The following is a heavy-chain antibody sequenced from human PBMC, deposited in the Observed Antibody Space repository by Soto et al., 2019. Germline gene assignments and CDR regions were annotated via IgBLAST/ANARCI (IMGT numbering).Heavy chain of an antibody. D-gene: IGHD6-6*01. Sequence: SETLSLTCTVSGGSISSYFWSWIRQPPGKGLEWIAYISYSGSTNYNPSLKSRVIISVDTSNNQFSLKLSSVTAADTAVYYCARRSIAASYYFDYWGQGTLVTVSS. CDR2: ISYSGST. J-gene: IGHJ4*02. CDR1: GGSISSYF. CDR3: ARRSIAASYYFDY. V-gene: IGHV4-59*01.